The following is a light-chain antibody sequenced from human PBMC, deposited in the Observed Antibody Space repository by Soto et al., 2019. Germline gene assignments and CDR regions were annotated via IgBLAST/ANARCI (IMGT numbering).Light chain of an antibody. Sequence: QSALTQPPSASGSPGQSITISCTGTSSDVGGYNYVSWYQQHPGKAPKLMIYDVSNRPSGLSNRFSGSKSGNTASLTISGLQAEDEADYYCSSYTGSSTVVFGGGTQLTVL. J-gene: IGLJ2*01. V-gene: IGLV2-14*01. CDR2: DVS. CDR1: SSDVGGYNY. CDR3: SSYTGSSTVV.